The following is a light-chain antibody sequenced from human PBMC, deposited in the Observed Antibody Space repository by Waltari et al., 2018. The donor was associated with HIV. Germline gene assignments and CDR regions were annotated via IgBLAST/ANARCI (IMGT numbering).Light chain of an antibody. Sequence: DIVLTQSPGTLSLSPGQRATLSCRSSQPVPNNYLAWYQQRPGQAPRLLLYGASSRATGIPDRFSGSGSGTDFTLTISRLEPEDFAVYYCQQYATSPPLTFGGGTKMEIK. V-gene: IGKV3-20*01. CDR3: QQYATSPPLT. CDR1: QPVPNNY. CDR2: GAS. J-gene: IGKJ4*01.